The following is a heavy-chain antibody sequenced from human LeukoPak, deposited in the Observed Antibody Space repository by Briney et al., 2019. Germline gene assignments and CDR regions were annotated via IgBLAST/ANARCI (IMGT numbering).Heavy chain of an antibody. Sequence: ASVNVSCKASGGTFSNYPIIWVRQAPGRGLEWLGGIIPIYGTENYPLMFQGRITLSAHESTATAYLELRHLTSDDPAMYFCATHTGGYNYWWFDIWPQGTLVSVSS. D-gene: IGHD5-24*01. J-gene: IGHJ5*02. CDR2: IIPIYGTE. V-gene: IGHV1-69*13. CDR1: GGTFSNYP. CDR3: ATHTGGYNYWWFDI.